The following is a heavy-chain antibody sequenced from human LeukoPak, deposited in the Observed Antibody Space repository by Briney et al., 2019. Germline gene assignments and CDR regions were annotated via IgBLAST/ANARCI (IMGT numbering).Heavy chain of an antibody. V-gene: IGHV5-51*01. D-gene: IGHD3-10*01. CDR3: ARIRITMVRGVDNWFDP. CDR2: IYPGDSDT. CDR1: GYSFTRYW. Sequence: GEPLKISCKGSGYSFTRYWIGWVRQMPGKGLEWMGIIYPGDSDTRYSPSFQGQVTISADKSISTACLQWSSLKASDTAMYYCARIRITMVRGVDNWFDPWGQGTLVTVSS. J-gene: IGHJ5*02.